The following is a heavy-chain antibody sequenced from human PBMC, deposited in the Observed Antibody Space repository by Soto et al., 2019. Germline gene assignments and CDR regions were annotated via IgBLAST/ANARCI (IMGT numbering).Heavy chain of an antibody. J-gene: IGHJ4*02. CDR1: GFNFIGHS. CDR3: ARDQTYLRHGDGDY. CDR2: IGDSSNFI. V-gene: IGHV3-21*01. Sequence: EVQLVESGGGLVKPGGSLRLSCAASGFNFIGHSMNWFRQAPGKGLEWISSIGDSSNFIYYAASVRGRFTISRDNADNALYVQMDSLRAEDTGRYYWARDQTYLRHGDGDYWGQGALVSVSS. D-gene: IGHD2-21*02.